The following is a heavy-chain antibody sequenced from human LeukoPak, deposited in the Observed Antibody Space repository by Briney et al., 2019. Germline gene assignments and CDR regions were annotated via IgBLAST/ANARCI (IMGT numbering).Heavy chain of an antibody. J-gene: IGHJ5*02. Sequence: GASVKVSCKASGYTFTGYYMHWVRQAPGQGLEWMGWINPNSGGTNYAQKFQGWVTRTRDTSISTAYMELSRLRSDDTAVYYCARGGRYNWNANPNWFDPWGQGTLVTVSS. CDR2: INPNSGGT. CDR3: ARGGRYNWNANPNWFDP. V-gene: IGHV1-2*04. CDR1: GYTFTGYY. D-gene: IGHD1-1*01.